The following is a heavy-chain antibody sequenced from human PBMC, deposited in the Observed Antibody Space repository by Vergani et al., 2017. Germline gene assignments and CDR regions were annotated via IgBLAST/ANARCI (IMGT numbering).Heavy chain of an antibody. CDR2: IYHSGST. Sequence: QVQLQESGPGLLKPSETLALTCTVSGYSISSGYYWCWLRQPPGKGLEWIGSIYHSGSTYYNPSLKSRVTISVDTSKNQFSLKLSSVTAADTAVYYCARESXGYVWGSYEAWFDPWGQGTLVTVSS. J-gene: IGHJ5*02. V-gene: IGHV4-38-2*02. CDR1: GYSISSGYY. CDR3: ARESXGYVWGSYEAWFDP. D-gene: IGHD3-16*01.